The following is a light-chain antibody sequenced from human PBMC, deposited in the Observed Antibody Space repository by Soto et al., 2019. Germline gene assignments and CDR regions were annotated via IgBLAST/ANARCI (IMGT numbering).Light chain of an antibody. CDR2: EVR. J-gene: IGLJ1*01. CDR1: SGGIGSYNY. Sequence: QSALTQPASVSGSPGQSSTISCTGASGGIGSYNYVAWYQQFPGKTPKLIIYEVRNRPSGVSSRFSGSKSGNTASLTISGLQAEDEADYYCISYRGSDTSYVFGTGTRSPS. CDR3: ISYRGSDTSYV. V-gene: IGLV2-14*01.